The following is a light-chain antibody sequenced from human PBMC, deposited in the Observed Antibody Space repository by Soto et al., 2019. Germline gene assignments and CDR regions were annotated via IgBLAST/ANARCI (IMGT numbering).Light chain of an antibody. Sequence: QSVLTQPPSASGSPGQRVTISCSGSSSNIGSNTVNWYQQLPGTAPKLLIYSNNQRPSGVPDRFSGSKSGTSASLAISGLQSDDEADYYCAAWDDSLSGWVFGGGTKLTVL. CDR1: SSNIGSNT. J-gene: IGLJ3*02. CDR3: AAWDDSLSGWV. V-gene: IGLV1-44*01. CDR2: SNN.